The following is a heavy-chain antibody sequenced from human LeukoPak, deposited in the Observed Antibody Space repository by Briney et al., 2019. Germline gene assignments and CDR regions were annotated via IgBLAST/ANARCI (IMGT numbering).Heavy chain of an antibody. Sequence: ASETLSLTCIVSGGSVSSGDSYWSWIRQPPGKGLEWNGYIYYTGSTDYNSSLKSRVSMSVDTSKNQFSLKLSSVTAADTAEYYCVRDRYGQRIFDSWGQGTLVTVFS. CDR3: VRDRYGQRIFDS. J-gene: IGHJ4*02. CDR1: GGSVSSGDSY. CDR2: IYYTGST. D-gene: IGHD4-17*01. V-gene: IGHV4-30-4*01.